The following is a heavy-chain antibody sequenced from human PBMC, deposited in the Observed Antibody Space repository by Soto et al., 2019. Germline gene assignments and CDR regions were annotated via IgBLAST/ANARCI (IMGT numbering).Heavy chain of an antibody. V-gene: IGHV1-69*01. J-gene: IGHJ6*02. CDR3: ARNILGYCSGGSCYEVDYYYGMDV. Sequence: QVQLVQSGAEVKKPGSSVKVSCKASGGTFSSYAISWVRQAPGQGLEWMGGIIPIFGTANYAQKFQGRVTITADESTSTAYMELSSLRSEDTAVYYCARNILGYCSGGSCYEVDYYYGMDVWGQGPTVTVSS. D-gene: IGHD2-15*01. CDR1: GGTFSSYA. CDR2: IIPIFGTA.